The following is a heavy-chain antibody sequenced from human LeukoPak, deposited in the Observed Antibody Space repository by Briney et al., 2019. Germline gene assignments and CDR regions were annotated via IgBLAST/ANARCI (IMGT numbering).Heavy chain of an antibody. D-gene: IGHD1-14*01. J-gene: IGHJ1*01. CDR1: GGSTSSSNYY. Sequence: PSETLSLTCTVSGGSTSSSNYYWGWIRQPPGKGLEWIGGIHYSGNTYYNPSLKSRVTISVDTSKNQFSLKLSSVTAADTAVCYCAREGRIGHFQHWGQGTLVTVSS. CDR3: AREGRIGHFQH. CDR2: IHYSGNT. V-gene: IGHV4-39*07.